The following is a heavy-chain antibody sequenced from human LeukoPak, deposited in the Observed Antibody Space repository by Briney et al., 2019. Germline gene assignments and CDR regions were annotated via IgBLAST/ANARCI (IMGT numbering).Heavy chain of an antibody. V-gene: IGHV3-23*01. D-gene: IGHD3-10*01. CDR3: TRGRGSYGWFDP. CDR2: ISGSGGST. CDR1: GFTFSSYA. J-gene: IGHJ5*02. Sequence: PGGSLRLSCAASGFTFSSYAMSWVRQAPGKGLEWVSAISGSGGSTYYADSVKGRFTISRDTAMNTLYLQMNSLRVEDTADYYCTRGRGSYGWFDPWGQGTQVTVSS.